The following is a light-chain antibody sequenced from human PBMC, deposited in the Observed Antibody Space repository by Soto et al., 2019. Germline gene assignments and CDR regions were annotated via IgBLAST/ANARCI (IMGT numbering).Light chain of an antibody. CDR2: DVS. V-gene: IGLV2-14*01. Sequence: QSVLTQPASVSGSPGQSITISCTGTSSDVGGYNYVSWFQQYPGKAPKLIIYDVSNRPSGVSNRFSGSKSGNTVSLTISGLQAEDEADYYCSSFTSSGTYVFGNGTKVTVL. CDR1: SSDVGGYNY. CDR3: SSFTSSGTYV. J-gene: IGLJ1*01.